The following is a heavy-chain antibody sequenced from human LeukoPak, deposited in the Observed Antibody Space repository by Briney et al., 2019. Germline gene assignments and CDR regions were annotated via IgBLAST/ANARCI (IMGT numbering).Heavy chain of an antibody. CDR1: GFTFSSYG. Sequence: GGSLRLSCAASGFTFSSYGMHWVRQAPGKGLEWVAVIWYDGSNKYYADSVKGRFTTSRDNSKNTLYLKMNSLRAEDTAVYYCAKDFLAGSWYYFDYWGQGTLVTVSS. D-gene: IGHD6-13*01. CDR3: AKDFLAGSWYYFDY. V-gene: IGHV3-33*06. J-gene: IGHJ4*02. CDR2: IWYDGSNK.